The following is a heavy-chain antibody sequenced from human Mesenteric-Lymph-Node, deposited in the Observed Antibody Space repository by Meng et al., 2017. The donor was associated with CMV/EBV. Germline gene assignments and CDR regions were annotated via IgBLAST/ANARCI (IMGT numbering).Heavy chain of an antibody. CDR1: GGSIGSYY. CDR2: IYYSGST. D-gene: IGHD1-26*01. V-gene: IGHV4-59*01. CDR3: ARDQMVGAIPDYYYYYGMDV. Sequence: SETLSLTCVVSGGSIGSYYWSWIRQSPGKGLEWIGYIYYSGSTTYNPSLKSRVTLLVDTSKNQFSLKLTSLTPADTAVYYCARDQMVGAIPDYYYYYGMDVWGQGTTVTVSS. J-gene: IGHJ6*02.